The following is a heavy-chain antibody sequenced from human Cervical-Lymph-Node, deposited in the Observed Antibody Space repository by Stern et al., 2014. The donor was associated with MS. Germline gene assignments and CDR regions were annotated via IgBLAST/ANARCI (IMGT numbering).Heavy chain of an antibody. CDR3: ARAPSAGSDY. D-gene: IGHD6-13*01. V-gene: IGHV1-46*03. CDR2: INPSGGST. J-gene: IGHJ4*02. Sequence: QVQLVDSGAEVKKPGASVKVSCTASGYTFTSYYMHWVRQAPGQGLEWMRIINPSGGSTSYAQKFQGRVTMTRDTSTSTVYMELSNLRSEDTAVYYCARAPSAGSDYWGQGTLVTVSS. CDR1: GYTFTSYY.